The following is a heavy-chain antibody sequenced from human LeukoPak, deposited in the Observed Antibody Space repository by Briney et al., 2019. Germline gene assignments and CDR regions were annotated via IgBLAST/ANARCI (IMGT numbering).Heavy chain of an antibody. V-gene: IGHV1-2*02. J-gene: IGHJ4*01. D-gene: IGHD2-2*01. CDR3: ARDLGGSTGAPWYYFDY. CDR1: GYTFTGYY. CDR2: INPNTGGT. Sequence: ASVKVSCKASGYTFTGYYMHWVRQAPGQGLEWMGWINPNTGGTNYPQKFQGRVTMTRDTSISTAYMELTSLRSDDTAVYYCARDLGGSTGAPWYYFDYWGQGTLVTVSS.